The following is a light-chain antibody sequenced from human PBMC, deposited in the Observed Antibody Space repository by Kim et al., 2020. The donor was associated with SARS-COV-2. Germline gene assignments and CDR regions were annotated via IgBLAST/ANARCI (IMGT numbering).Light chain of an antibody. V-gene: IGLV2-8*01. J-gene: IGLJ1*01. CDR3: RSYVGSGTFV. CDR2: EVS. Sequence: QSVLTQPTSASGSPGQSVTISCTGTNSDVGGYNYVSWYQHHPGKVPKLMIYEVSKRPSGVPHHFSGSKSGNTASLTVSGLQAEDEPDYYCRSYVGSGTFVSGTGTKVTVL. CDR1: NSDVGGYNY.